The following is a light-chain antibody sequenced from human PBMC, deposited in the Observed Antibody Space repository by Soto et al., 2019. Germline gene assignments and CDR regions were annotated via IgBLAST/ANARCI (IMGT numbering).Light chain of an antibody. V-gene: IGKV3D-15*01. J-gene: IGKJ1*01. CDR3: QQYSDSPT. Sequence: EIVMTQSPATLSVSPGERATLSCRASRSVSSKLAWYQQKPGQAPWLLIYGASTRATGIPARCSGSGSGTEFTLTISSLQSEDFAVYYCQQYSDSPTFGQGTKVEIK. CDR2: GAS. CDR1: RSVSSK.